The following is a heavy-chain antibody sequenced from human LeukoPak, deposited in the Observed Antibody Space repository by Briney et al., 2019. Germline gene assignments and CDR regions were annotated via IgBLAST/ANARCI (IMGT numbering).Heavy chain of an antibody. J-gene: IGHJ4*02. Sequence: HPGGSLRLSCAASGFTFNKHGMHWVRQAPGKGLEWFSFIRNDGNDKYYADSVKGRFTISRGNSKNTLYLQMNSLRPEDTALYYCVRDFEWSFDTWDQGTLVTVSS. CDR2: IRNDGNDK. D-gene: IGHD3-3*01. CDR1: GFTFNKHG. CDR3: VRDFEWSFDT. V-gene: IGHV3-30*02.